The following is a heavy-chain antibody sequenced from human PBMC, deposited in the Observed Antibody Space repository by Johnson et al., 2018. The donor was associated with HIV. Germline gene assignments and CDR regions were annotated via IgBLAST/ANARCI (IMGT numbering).Heavy chain of an antibody. D-gene: IGHD3-22*01. Sequence: VQLVESGGGVVQPGRSLRLSCAASGFTFSSYGMHWVRQAPGKGLEWVAVISYDGNNKYYADSVTGRFTFSRDNSKNTLYLQMNSLRAEDTAVYYCAKDRSSFYDSSGYVGEDAFEIWGQGTMVTVSS. CDR1: GFTFSSYG. CDR2: ISYDGNNK. CDR3: AKDRSSFYDSSGYVGEDAFEI. V-gene: IGHV3-30*18. J-gene: IGHJ3*02.